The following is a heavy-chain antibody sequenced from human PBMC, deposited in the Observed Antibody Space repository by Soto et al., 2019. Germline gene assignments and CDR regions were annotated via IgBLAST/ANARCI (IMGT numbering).Heavy chain of an antibody. J-gene: IGHJ4*02. CDR1: GYTLTELS. CDR2: FDPEDGET. D-gene: IGHD2-15*01. V-gene: IGHV1-24*01. Sequence: ASVKVSCKVSGYTLTELSMHWVRQAPGKGLEWMGGFDPEDGETIYAQKFQGRVTMTEDTSTDTAYMELSSLRSEDTAVYYCATDCSGGNCYSSALDYWGQGTLVTVSS. CDR3: ATDCSGGNCYSSALDY.